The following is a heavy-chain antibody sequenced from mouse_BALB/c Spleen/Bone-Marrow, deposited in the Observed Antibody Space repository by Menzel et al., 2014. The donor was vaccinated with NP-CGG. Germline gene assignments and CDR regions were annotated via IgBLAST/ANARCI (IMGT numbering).Heavy chain of an antibody. CDR1: GYTFTDYE. CDR3: ARGGNFNTRVVVDVDY. CDR2: IDPETGGT. V-gene: IGHV1-15*01. Sequence: QVQLKDSGAELVRPGASVTLSCKASGYTFTDYEMHWVKQTPVHGLEWIGAIDPETGGTAYNQKFKGKATLTADKSSSTASMELRSLTSEVSAVYYSARGGNFNTRVVVDVDYWGQGTTLTVSS. J-gene: IGHJ2*01. D-gene: IGHD1-1*01.